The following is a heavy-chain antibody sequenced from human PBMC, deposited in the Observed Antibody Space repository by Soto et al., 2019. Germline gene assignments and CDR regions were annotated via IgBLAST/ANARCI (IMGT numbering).Heavy chain of an antibody. V-gene: IGHV4-59*08. D-gene: IGHD2-15*01. CDR1: GVSIRSYF. Sequence: SETLSLTCSVSGVSIRSYFWSWIRQPPGKGLEWIGYIYYSGSTYYNPSLKSRVTISVDTSKNQFSLKLSSVTAADTAVYYCARLKTYCSGGSCYPRAFDYWGQGTLVTVSS. CDR2: IYYSGST. CDR3: ARLKTYCSGGSCYPRAFDY. J-gene: IGHJ4*02.